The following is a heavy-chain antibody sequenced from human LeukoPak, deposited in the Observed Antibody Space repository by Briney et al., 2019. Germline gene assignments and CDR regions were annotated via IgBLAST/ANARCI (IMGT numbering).Heavy chain of an antibody. CDR1: GGSISSGSYY. CDR2: IYTSGST. D-gene: IGHD4-17*01. V-gene: IGHV4-61*02. CDR3: ARAHDYGKVFDY. J-gene: IGHJ4*02. Sequence: SQTLSLTCTVSGGSISSGSYYWSWIRQPAGKGLEWIGRIYTSGSTNYNTSLKSRVTISADTSKNHFSLKLSSVAAADTAVYYCARAHDYGKVFDYWGQGTLVTVSS.